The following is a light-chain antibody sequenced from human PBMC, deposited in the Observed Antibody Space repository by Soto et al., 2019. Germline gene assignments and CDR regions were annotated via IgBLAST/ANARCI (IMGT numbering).Light chain of an antibody. CDR3: QQYNDWPAGT. CDR1: QTVTNN. Sequence: EIVMTQSPATLSVSPGGRATLSCRASQTVTNNLAWYQQKPGQAPRLLIYGASTRATGVTARFGGSGSGNVFTLTISSLQSEDSAIYYCQQYNDWPAGTFGQGTKLDIK. CDR2: GAS. J-gene: IGKJ2*01. V-gene: IGKV3-15*01.